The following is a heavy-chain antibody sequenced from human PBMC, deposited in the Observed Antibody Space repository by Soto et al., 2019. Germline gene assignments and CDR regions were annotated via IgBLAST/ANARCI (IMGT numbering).Heavy chain of an antibody. CDR1: GFTFSDYY. Sequence: GGSLRLSCAASGFTFSDYYMTWVRQAPGKGLEWVSYIVIGSDYTNYADSVKGRFTISRDNAKNSLYLEMNSLRAEDTAVYYCARLRASSWYLGGYLDYWGQGTLVTVSS. D-gene: IGHD6-13*01. V-gene: IGHV3-11*06. CDR2: IVIGSDYT. CDR3: ARLRASSWYLGGYLDY. J-gene: IGHJ4*02.